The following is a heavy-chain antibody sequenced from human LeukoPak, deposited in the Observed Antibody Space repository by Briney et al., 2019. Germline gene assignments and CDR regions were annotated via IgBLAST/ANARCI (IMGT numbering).Heavy chain of an antibody. CDR3: ARAGIAAAGPIDY. V-gene: IGHV3-33*01. CDR1: GFTFSSYG. J-gene: IGHJ4*02. CDR2: IWYDGSNK. Sequence: GGSLRLSCAASGFTFSSYGMHWVRQAPGKGLEWVAVIWYDGSNKYYADSVKGRFTISRDNPKNTLYLQMNSLRAEDTAVYYCARAGIAAAGPIDYWGQGTLVTVSS. D-gene: IGHD6-13*01.